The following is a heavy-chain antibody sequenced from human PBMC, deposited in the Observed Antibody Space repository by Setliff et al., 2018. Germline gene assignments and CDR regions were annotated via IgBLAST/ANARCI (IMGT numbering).Heavy chain of an antibody. Sequence: GGSLRLSCAASGFTVSTNYMAWVRQTPGKGLECVSVAYSGGSTYYADSVKGRFTISRDSSRNTLYLQMSSLRPEDTALYYCARSTETFSGEDFYFFYYMDVWGKGTTVT. CDR2: AYSGGST. CDR1: GFTVSTNY. CDR3: ARSTETFSGEDFYFFYYMDV. V-gene: IGHV3-66*02. D-gene: IGHD4-4*01. J-gene: IGHJ6*03.